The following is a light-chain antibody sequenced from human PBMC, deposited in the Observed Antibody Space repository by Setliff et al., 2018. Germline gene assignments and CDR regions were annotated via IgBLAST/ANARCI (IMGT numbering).Light chain of an antibody. CDR2: DVL. Sequence: QSVLTQPASVSGSPGQSITISCTGTSSDVGGYDFVSWYQQHPGKAPKLMIFDVLNRPSGVSDRFSGSKSGNTASLTITGLQAEDEADYYCCSYTNRATYVFGTGTKVTVL. CDR3: CSYTNRATYV. J-gene: IGLJ1*01. CDR1: SSDVGGYDF. V-gene: IGLV2-14*03.